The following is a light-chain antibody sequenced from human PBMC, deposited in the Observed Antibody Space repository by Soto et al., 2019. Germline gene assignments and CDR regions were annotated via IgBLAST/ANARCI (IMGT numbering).Light chain of an antibody. Sequence: EIVLTQSPGTLSLSPGERATLSCSASQSVSSSYVAWYQQKPGQAPRLPIYVASSRATGIQDRFSGSGSGTYITLTIRCLEPEVFAVYYGQQYGSSPRTFGQGPKVEI. CDR1: QSVSSSY. J-gene: IGKJ1*01. V-gene: IGKV3-20*01. CDR2: VAS. CDR3: QQYGSSPRT.